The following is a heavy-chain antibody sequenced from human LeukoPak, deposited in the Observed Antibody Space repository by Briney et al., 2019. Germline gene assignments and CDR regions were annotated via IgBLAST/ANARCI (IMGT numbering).Heavy chain of an antibody. D-gene: IGHD1-26*01. CDR2: ISGSGGST. CDR1: GFTFSNYG. Sequence: GGSLRLSCAASGFTFSNYGMSWVRQAPRKGLEWVSAISGSGGSTHYADSVKGRFTISRDNSKNTLYLQINSLRAEDTAVYYCVKDRGSYLRGFDYWGQGTLVTVSS. CDR3: VKDRGSYLRGFDY. V-gene: IGHV3-23*01. J-gene: IGHJ4*02.